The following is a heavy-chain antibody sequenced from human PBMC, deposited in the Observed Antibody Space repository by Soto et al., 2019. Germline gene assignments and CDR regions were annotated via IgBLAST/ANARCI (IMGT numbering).Heavy chain of an antibody. CDR2: IKQDGSEK. CDR3: TTAHPRGPDY. D-gene: IGHD5-12*01. CDR1: GFTFSSYW. V-gene: IGHV3-7*03. J-gene: IGHJ4*02. Sequence: EVQLVESGGGLVQPGGSLRLSCAASGFTFSSYWMSWVRQAPGKGLEWVANIKQDGSEKYYVDSVKGRFTISRDNAKNSLYLQMTSLKTEDTAVYYCTTAHPRGPDYWGQGTLVTVSS.